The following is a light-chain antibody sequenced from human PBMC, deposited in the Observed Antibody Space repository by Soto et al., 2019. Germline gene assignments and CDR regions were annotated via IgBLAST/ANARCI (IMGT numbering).Light chain of an antibody. CDR3: SSYKSRSTLV. Sequence: QSVLTQPASVSGSPGQSITISCTGTSSDVGGYNYVSWYQQHPGTAPKLMIYDVSNRPSGVSHRFSGSNAGNTASLTISGLQADDEAYYYCSSYKSRSTLVFGGGTKLTVL. J-gene: IGLJ3*02. V-gene: IGLV2-14*01. CDR1: SSDVGGYNY. CDR2: DVS.